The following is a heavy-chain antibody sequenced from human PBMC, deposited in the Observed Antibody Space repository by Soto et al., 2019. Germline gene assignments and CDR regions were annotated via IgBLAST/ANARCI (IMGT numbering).Heavy chain of an antibody. CDR2: IWYDGSNK. V-gene: IGHV3-33*01. CDR1: GFTFSSYG. J-gene: IGHJ6*03. Sequence: GGSLRLSCAASGFTFSSYGMHWVRQAPGKGLEWVAVIWYDGSNKYYADSVKGRFTISRDNSKNTLYLQMNSLRAEDTAVYYCARDPEGPAGYYYYYYMDVWGKGTTVTVSS. CDR3: ARDPEGPAGYYYYYYMDV.